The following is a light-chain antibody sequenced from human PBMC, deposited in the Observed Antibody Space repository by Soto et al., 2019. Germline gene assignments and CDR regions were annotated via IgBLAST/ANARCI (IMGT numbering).Light chain of an antibody. V-gene: IGKV3-20*01. CDR1: QTARNNY. Sequence: VLTQSPGTLSLSPGERAPLSCRASQTARNNYLAWYQQKPGQAPRLLIYGASSRATGIPDRFSGDGSGTDFTLKISSLEPEDFAVYYCQQYSLSPLTFGGGTKVDIK. J-gene: IGKJ4*01. CDR2: GAS. CDR3: QQYSLSPLT.